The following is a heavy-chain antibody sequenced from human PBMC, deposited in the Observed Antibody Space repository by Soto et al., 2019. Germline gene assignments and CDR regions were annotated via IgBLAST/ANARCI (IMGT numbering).Heavy chain of an antibody. CDR2: ISGSGGST. Sequence: GGSLRLSCAASGFTFSIYAMSWVRQAPGKGLEWVSAISGSGGSTYYADSVKGRFTISRDNSKNTLYLQMNSLRAEDTAVYYCAKERYGAPLYGMDVWGQGTTVTVSS. V-gene: IGHV3-23*01. D-gene: IGHD4-17*01. CDR3: AKERYGAPLYGMDV. J-gene: IGHJ6*02. CDR1: GFTFSIYA.